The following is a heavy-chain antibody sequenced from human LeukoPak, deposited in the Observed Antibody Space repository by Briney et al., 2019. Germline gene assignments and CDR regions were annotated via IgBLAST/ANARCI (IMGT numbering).Heavy chain of an antibody. Sequence: GGSLRLSCAASGFTFDDYTMHWVRQVPGKGLEWVSRISWDGGDSYYADSVKGRFTISRDNSKNSLYLQMNSLRTEDTALYYCTKKGYGGRSGGAYFDYWGQGTLVTVSS. CDR3: TKKGYGGRSGGAYFDY. V-gene: IGHV3-43*01. CDR1: GFTFDDYT. CDR2: ISWDGGDS. J-gene: IGHJ4*02. D-gene: IGHD4-23*01.